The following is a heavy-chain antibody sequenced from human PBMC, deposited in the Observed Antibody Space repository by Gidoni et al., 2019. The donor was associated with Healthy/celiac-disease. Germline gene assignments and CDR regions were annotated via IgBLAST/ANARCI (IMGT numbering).Heavy chain of an antibody. Sequence: QLQLQESGPGLVKPSETLSLTCTVSGGPISSSSYYWGWIRQPPGKGLEWIGSIYYSGSTYYNPSLKSRVTISVDTSKNQFSLKLSSVTAADTAVYYCARLSSGDSSGYFSDYWGQGTLVTVSS. V-gene: IGHV4-39*01. J-gene: IGHJ4*02. CDR2: IYYSGST. D-gene: IGHD3-22*01. CDR1: GGPISSSSYY. CDR3: ARLSSGDSSGYFSDY.